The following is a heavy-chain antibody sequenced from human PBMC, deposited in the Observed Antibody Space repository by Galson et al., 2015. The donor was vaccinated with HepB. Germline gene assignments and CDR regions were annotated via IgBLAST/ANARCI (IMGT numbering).Heavy chain of an antibody. Sequence: LSLTCTVSGGSISSGGYYWSWIRQHPGKGLEWIGYIYYSGSTYYNPSLKSRVTISVDTSKNQFSLKLSSVTAADTAVYYCARVGYDSSGYYYEHDAFDIWGQGTMVTVSS. J-gene: IGHJ3*02. CDR1: GGSISSGGYY. CDR3: ARVGYDSSGYYYEHDAFDI. CDR2: IYYSGST. V-gene: IGHV4-31*03. D-gene: IGHD3-22*01.